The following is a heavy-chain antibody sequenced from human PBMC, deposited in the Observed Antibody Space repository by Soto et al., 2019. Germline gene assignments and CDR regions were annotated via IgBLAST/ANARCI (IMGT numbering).Heavy chain of an antibody. CDR2: IRNKDNYYTT. CDR3: VRVEGGVITDFDC. Sequence: EVQVVESGGGLVQPGGSLRRSCAASGFTFSDHDMDWVRQAPGKGLEWVGRIRNKDNYYTTEYAASVKGRSTISRDDSENSMYLEMNSLKSEDTVVYYCVRVEGGVITDFDCWGQGTLVIV. D-gene: IGHD3-10*01. CDR1: GFTFSDHD. V-gene: IGHV3-72*01. J-gene: IGHJ4*02.